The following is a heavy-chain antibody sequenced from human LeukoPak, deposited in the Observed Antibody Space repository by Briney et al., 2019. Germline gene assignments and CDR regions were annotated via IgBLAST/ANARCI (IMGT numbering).Heavy chain of an antibody. J-gene: IGHJ4*02. CDR2: IFPSGGEI. V-gene: IGHV3-23*01. CDR3: ARDGEMATIENYFDY. D-gene: IGHD5-24*01. CDR1: GFTFSTFA. Sequence: GGSLRLSCAASGFTFSTFAMIWVRQPPGKGLEWVSSIFPSGGEIHYADSVRGRFTISRDNSKSILSLQMNSLRAADTAVYYCARDGEMATIENYFDYWGQGTLVTVSS.